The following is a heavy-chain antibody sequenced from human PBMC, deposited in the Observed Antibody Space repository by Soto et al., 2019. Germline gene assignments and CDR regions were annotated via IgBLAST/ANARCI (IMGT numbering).Heavy chain of an antibody. V-gene: IGHV3-7*03. CDR3: ARDKYYDFWIGYSNYYFDY. CDR1: GFTFSSYW. D-gene: IGHD3-3*01. CDR2: IKQDGTEK. J-gene: IGHJ4*02. Sequence: FPRLSCAASGFTFSSYWMSWVRQAPGKGLAWVADIKQDGTEKYYVDSVKGRFTISRDNAKNSLYLQMNSLRAEDTAVYYCARDKYYDFWIGYSNYYFDYWGQGALVTVSS.